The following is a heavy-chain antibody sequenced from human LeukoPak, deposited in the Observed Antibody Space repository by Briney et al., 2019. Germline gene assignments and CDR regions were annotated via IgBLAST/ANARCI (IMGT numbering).Heavy chain of an antibody. D-gene: IGHD5-12*01. J-gene: IGHJ6*03. Sequence: SETLSLTCTVSGVSISSSNSYWGWIRQPPGKGLEWIGSIYYSGNTYYNASLKSQVSISIDTSKNQFSLKLSSVTAADTAVYYCARKRGVATITASYYYYMDVWGKGTTVTVSS. V-gene: IGHV4-39*01. CDR2: IYYSGNT. CDR3: ARKRGVATITASYYYYMDV. CDR1: GVSISSSNSY.